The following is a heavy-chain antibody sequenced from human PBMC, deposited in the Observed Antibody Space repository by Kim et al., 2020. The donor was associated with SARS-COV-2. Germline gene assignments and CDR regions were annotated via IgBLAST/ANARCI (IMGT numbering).Heavy chain of an antibody. V-gene: IGHV3-74*01. CDR2: INGDGSST. CDR3: VRNNVMDV. J-gene: IGHJ6*02. Sequence: GGSLRLSCAASGFTFSNYWMHWVRQAPGMGLVWISRINGDGSSTGYADSVKGRFTISRDNAKNTLYLQMNSLRAEDTAVYYCVRNNVMDVWGQGTTVTVS. CDR1: GFTFSNYW.